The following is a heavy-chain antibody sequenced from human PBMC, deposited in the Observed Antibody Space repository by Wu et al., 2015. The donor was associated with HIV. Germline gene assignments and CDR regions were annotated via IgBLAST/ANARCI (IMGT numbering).Heavy chain of an antibody. CDR3: ARGVILAAGTPPIHFDY. J-gene: IGHJ4*02. CDR2: INPRTDST. Sequence: QLVQSGPEVKKPGASVKVSCTAFGYTFINNFLHWVRQAPGQGPEWMGVINPRTDSTTYAQPFEGRLTMTRDTMYMELSSLRSEDTARYYCARGVILAAGTPPIHFDYWGQGALVTVSS. V-gene: IGHV1-46*01. D-gene: IGHD6-13*01. CDR1: GYTFINNF.